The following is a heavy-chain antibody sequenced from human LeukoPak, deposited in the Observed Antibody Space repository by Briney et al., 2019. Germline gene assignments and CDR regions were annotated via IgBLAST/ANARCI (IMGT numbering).Heavy chain of an antibody. D-gene: IGHD2-21*01. CDR1: GFTVSSNY. Sequence: GGSLRLSCAASGFTVSSNYMTWVRQAPGKGLEWVSVIYSGGSTYYADSVKGRFTISRDNSKNTLYLQMNSLRAEDTAVYYCARGEFRYYFDYWGQGTLVTASS. CDR3: ARGEFRYYFDY. CDR2: IYSGGST. V-gene: IGHV3-66*01. J-gene: IGHJ4*02.